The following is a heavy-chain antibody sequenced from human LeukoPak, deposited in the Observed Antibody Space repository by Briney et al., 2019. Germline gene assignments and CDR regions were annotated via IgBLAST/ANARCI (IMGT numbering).Heavy chain of an antibody. J-gene: IGHJ4*02. Sequence: GGSLRLSCAASGFTFRSYRMNWVRQAPGKGLEWVASIKQGESERYYVDSVNGRFTISRDNAKNSLYLQMNSLRAEDTAVYYCARIGYDWNLYDFWGQGTLVTVSS. V-gene: IGHV3-7*02. CDR3: ARIGYDWNLYDF. CDR1: GFTFRSYR. CDR2: IKQGESER. D-gene: IGHD1-20*01.